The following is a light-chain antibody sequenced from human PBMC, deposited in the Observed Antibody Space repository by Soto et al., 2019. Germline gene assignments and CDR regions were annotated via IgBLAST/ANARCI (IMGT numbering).Light chain of an antibody. Sequence: EIVMTQSPATLSVSPGERATLSCRASQSVSSNLAWYQQKPGQAPRLLIYGASTRGTGSPARFSGSGSGTEFTLTISSLQSEDFAVYYCQQYNNWPPLTLGGGTKVEIK. V-gene: IGKV3-15*01. J-gene: IGKJ4*01. CDR1: QSVSSN. CDR2: GAS. CDR3: QQYNNWPPLT.